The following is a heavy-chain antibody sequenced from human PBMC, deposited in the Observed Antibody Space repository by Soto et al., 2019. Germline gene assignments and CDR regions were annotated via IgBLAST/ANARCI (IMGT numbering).Heavy chain of an antibody. V-gene: IGHV4-39*07. CDR3: ARRSVRGVIEAKIHDYYFDY. Sequence: PSETLSLTCTVSGGSISSSSYYWGWIRQPPGKGLEWIGSIYYSGSTYYNPSLKSRVTISVDTSKNQFSLKLSSVTAADTAVYYCARRSVRGVIEAKIHDYYFDYWGQGTLVTVSS. CDR2: IYYSGST. D-gene: IGHD3-10*01. J-gene: IGHJ4*02. CDR1: GGSISSSSYY.